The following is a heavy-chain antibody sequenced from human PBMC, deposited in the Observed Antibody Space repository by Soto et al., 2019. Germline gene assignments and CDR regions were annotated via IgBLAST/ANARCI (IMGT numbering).Heavy chain of an antibody. CDR3: ATDKITGAGSALDY. Sequence: ASVKVSCKVSGYTLTELSMHWVRQAPGKGLEWMGGSHPEDGETIYAQKFQGRVTMTEDTSTDTAYMELSSLRSEDTAVYYCATDKITGAGSALDYWGQGTLVTVSS. CDR1: GYTLTELS. CDR2: SHPEDGET. V-gene: IGHV1-24*01. D-gene: IGHD6-19*01. J-gene: IGHJ4*02.